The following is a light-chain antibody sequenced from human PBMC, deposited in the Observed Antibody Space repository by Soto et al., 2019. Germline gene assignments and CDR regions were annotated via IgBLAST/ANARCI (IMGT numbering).Light chain of an antibody. V-gene: IGLV1-44*01. CDR1: SSN. CDR2: SNN. J-gene: IGLJ2*01. CDR3: VTWDDSLNGVV. Sequence: QSVLTQPPSASGTPGQRVTISCSGGSSNVNWYQHLPGTAPKLLIYSNNQRPSGVPDRFSGSKSGTSASLAISGLQSDDEADYYCVTWDDSLNGVVFGGGTKLTVL.